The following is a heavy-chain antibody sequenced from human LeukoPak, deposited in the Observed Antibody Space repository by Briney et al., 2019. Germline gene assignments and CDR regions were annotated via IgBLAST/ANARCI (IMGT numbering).Heavy chain of an antibody. CDR2: INPNSGDT. V-gene: IGHV1-2*02. Sequence: GXSVKVSCKASGYTFTSYYMHWVRQAPGQGLEWMGWINPNSGDTNYAQKFQGRVTMTKDTSISTAYMELSRLKSDDTAVYFCARGFVVVVAAESFFQHWGQGTLVTVSS. D-gene: IGHD2-15*01. CDR3: ARGFVVVVAAESFFQH. J-gene: IGHJ1*01. CDR1: GYTFTSYY.